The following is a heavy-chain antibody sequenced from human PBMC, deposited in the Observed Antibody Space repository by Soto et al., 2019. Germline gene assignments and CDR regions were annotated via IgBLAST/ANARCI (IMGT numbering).Heavy chain of an antibody. D-gene: IGHD3-3*01. V-gene: IGHV1-18*04. CDR1: GYTFTSYG. J-gene: IGHJ3*02. Sequence: ASVKVSCKASGYTFTSYGISRVRQAPGQGLEWMGWISAYNGNTNDAQKLQGRVTMTTDTSTSTAYMELRSLRSDDTAVYYCARGIYDFWSGYYTNHDAFDIWGQGTMVTVSS. CDR2: ISAYNGNT. CDR3: ARGIYDFWSGYYTNHDAFDI.